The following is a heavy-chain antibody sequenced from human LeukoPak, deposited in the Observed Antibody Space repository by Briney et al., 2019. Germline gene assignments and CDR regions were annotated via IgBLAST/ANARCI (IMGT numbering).Heavy chain of an antibody. CDR3: ATTKWFIGY. Sequence: GGSLRLSCAAYGFTFSRYSMNWVRQAPGQGLEWVSSISGSGDNTYYADSVKGRFTISRDNSKNTLHLEMNSLRAEDTAVYHCATTKWFIGYWGQGTLVAVSS. J-gene: IGHJ4*02. V-gene: IGHV3-23*01. D-gene: IGHD3-22*01. CDR1: GFTFSRYS. CDR2: ISGSGDNT.